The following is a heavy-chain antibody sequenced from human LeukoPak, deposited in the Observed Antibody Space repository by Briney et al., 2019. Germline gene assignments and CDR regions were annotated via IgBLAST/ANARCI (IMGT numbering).Heavy chain of an antibody. Sequence: GGSLRLSCAASGFTFSNYDLHWVRQATGKDLEWVSAIGTAGDTYYPGSVKGRFTVSRENAKNSLYLQMNTLRAGDTAVYYCARRQPVVAATDPDWYFDLWGRGTLVTVPS. V-gene: IGHV3-13*04. J-gene: IGHJ2*01. CDR3: ARRQPVVAATDPDWYFDL. D-gene: IGHD6-13*01. CDR2: IGTAGDT. CDR1: GFTFSNYD.